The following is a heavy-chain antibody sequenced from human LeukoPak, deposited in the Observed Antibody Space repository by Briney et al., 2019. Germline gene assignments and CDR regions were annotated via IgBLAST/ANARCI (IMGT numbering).Heavy chain of an antibody. CDR3: ARDLGWLQSDY. CDR1: GFTFSSYS. J-gene: IGHJ4*02. CDR2: IKKDGSEQ. Sequence: GGSLRLSCAASGFTFSSYSMNWVRQAPGKGLEWVATIKKDGSEQYYVDSMKGRLTISRDNAKNSVYLQIHNLRAEDTAVYYCARDLGWLQSDYWGQGTLVTVSS. D-gene: IGHD5-24*01. V-gene: IGHV3-7*01.